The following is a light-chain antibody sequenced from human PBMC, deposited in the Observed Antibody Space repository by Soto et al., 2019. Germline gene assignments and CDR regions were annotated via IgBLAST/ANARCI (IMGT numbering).Light chain of an antibody. Sequence: ALTQRPSVSGSPGQSITISCPGPSSDVGGFNYVSWYQQHPGKAPKLLIFDVYSRPSGISNRFSGSESGNTASLTISGLQAEDEADYYCSSYTTSSSYVFGAGTKVTVL. V-gene: IGLV2-14*01. J-gene: IGLJ1*01. CDR1: SSDVGGFNY. CDR2: DVY. CDR3: SSYTTSSSYV.